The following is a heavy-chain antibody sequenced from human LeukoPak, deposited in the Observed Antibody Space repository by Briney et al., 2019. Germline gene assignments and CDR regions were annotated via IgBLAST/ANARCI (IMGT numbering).Heavy chain of an antibody. D-gene: IGHD3-16*02. Sequence: GGSLRLSCAASGFTFDDYAMHWVRQVPGKGLEWVSLIGGDGGSTYYADSVKGRFTISRDNSKNSLYVQMNSLRTEDTALYYCAKSLQSWDRSYYFDYWGQGTLVTVSS. CDR2: IGGDGGST. V-gene: IGHV3-43*02. CDR3: AKSLQSWDRSYYFDY. CDR1: GFTFDDYA. J-gene: IGHJ4*02.